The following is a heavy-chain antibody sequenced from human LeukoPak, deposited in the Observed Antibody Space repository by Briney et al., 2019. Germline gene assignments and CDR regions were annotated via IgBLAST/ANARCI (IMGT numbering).Heavy chain of an antibody. CDR2: IYHSGSA. Sequence: SETLSLTCAVSGGSISSSNWWSWVRQPPGKGLDGIGEIYHSGSANYNPSLKSRVTISVDKSKNQFSLRLSSVTAADTAVYYCASAGHDGIGYKVCWGQGTLVTASS. D-gene: IGHD3-22*01. CDR1: GGSISSSNW. V-gene: IGHV4-4*02. J-gene: IGHJ4*02. CDR3: ASAGHDGIGYKVC.